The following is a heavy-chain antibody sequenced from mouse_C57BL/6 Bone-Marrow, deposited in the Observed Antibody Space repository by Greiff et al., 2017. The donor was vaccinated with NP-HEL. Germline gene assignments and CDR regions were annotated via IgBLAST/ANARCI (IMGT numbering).Heavy chain of an antibody. CDR3: ARRGGGYYFFAY. CDR2: IWSGGST. D-gene: IGHD2-3*01. Sequence: QVQLQQSGPGLVQPSQSLSITCTVSGFSLTSYGVHWVRQSPGKGLEWLGVIWSGGSTDYNAALISRLSISKDNSKSQVFFKMNSLQADDTAIYYCARRGGGYYFFAYWGQGTLVTVSA. J-gene: IGHJ3*01. CDR1: GFSLTSYG. V-gene: IGHV2-2*01.